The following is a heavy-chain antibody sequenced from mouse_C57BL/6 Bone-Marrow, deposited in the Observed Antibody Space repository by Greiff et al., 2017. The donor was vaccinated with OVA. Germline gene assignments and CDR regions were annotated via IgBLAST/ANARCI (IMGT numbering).Heavy chain of an antibody. J-gene: IGHJ3*01. V-gene: IGHV1-53*01. CDR3: ARGGYYGSRRGFAY. D-gene: IGHD1-1*01. CDR2: INPSNGGT. CDR1: GYTFTSYW. Sequence: QVQLQQPGTELVKPGASVKLSCKASGYTFTSYWMHWVKQRPGQGLEWIGNINPSNGGTNYNEKFKSKATLTVDKSSSTAYMHLSSLTTEDSEVYEVARGGYYGSRRGFAYWGQGTLVTVSA.